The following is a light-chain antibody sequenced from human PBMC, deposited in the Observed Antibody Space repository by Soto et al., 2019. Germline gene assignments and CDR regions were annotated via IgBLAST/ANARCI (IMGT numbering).Light chain of an antibody. CDR2: DTS. CDR1: QSVSSSY. V-gene: IGKV3-20*01. J-gene: IGKJ1*01. Sequence: EIVLTQSPGTLSLSPGERATLSCRASQSVSSSYLAWYQQKPGQAPRLLIYDTSSRATRIPDWFSGSGSGTDITLAISRLEPEDFAVYYCQQCGSSPSFGQGTKVELK. CDR3: QQCGSSPS.